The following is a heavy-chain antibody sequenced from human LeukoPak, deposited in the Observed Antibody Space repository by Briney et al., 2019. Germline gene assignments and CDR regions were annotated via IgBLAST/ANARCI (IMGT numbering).Heavy chain of an antibody. CDR1: GFTFSSYS. D-gene: IGHD3-22*01. J-gene: IGHJ4*02. V-gene: IGHV3-23*01. Sequence: GGSLRLSCAASGFTFSSYSMSWVRQAPGKGLEWVSSIRSSGDSTYYADSVKGRFTISRDNSKNTLYLQMNSLRAEDTAVYYCARAEYYYDSSGLIYYFDYWGQGTLVTVSS. CDR2: IRSSGDST. CDR3: ARAEYYYDSSGLIYYFDY.